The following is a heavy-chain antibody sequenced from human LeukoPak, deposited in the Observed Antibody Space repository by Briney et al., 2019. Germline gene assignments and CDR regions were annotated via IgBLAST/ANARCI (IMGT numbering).Heavy chain of an antibody. CDR1: GGSFSGYY. Sequence: SETLSLTCAVYGGSFSGYYWSWIRQPSGKGLERIGEINHSGSTNYNPSLKSRVTISVDTSKNQFSLKLSSVTAADTAVYYCARGGSGFWRGYLPIDYWGQGTLVTVSS. CDR3: ARGGSGFWRGYLPIDY. D-gene: IGHD3-3*01. CDR2: INHSGST. V-gene: IGHV4-34*01. J-gene: IGHJ4*02.